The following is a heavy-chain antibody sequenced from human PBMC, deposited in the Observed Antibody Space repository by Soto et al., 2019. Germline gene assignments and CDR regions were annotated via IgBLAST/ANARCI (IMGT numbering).Heavy chain of an antibody. CDR2: ISGSGGST. J-gene: IGHJ6*02. V-gene: IGHV3-23*01. Sequence: GGSLRVPCSASGFAFGSSAMSWGRQAPGKVLEWVSAISGSGGSTYYAESVKGRFTISRYKSKNMLYLQMNSLRAEDTAVYYCAKDEGSDYYGMDAWGLGATLTVSS. CDR3: AKDEGSDYYGMDA. CDR1: GFAFGSSA.